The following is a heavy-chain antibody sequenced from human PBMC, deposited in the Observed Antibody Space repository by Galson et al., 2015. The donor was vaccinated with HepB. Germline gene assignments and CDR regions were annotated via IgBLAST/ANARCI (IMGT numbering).Heavy chain of an antibody. J-gene: IGHJ4*02. V-gene: IGHV3-15*01. CDR1: GLTFSNAW. CDR2: IKSKLHSGTA. Sequence: SLRLSCAASGLTFSNAWMTWVRQAPGKGLEWISHIKSKLHSGTADYATPVKGRFIISRDDSKHTLYLHMNNLTTEDTAIYYCVKDVPFTAGGALAHWGQGTLVTFSS. D-gene: IGHD3-16*01. CDR3: VKDVPFTAGGALAH.